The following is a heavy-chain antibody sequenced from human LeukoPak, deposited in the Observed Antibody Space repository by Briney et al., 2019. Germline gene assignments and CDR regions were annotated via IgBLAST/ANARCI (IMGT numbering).Heavy chain of an antibody. Sequence: GGSLRLSCAASGFTFSSYSMNWVRQSPGEGREWVLYISSSSSNICYADSVKGRFTISRDNAKNSMYLQMESLRAEDTAVYYCARDSSVAYYYYMDVWGKGTTVTVSS. V-gene: IGHV3-48*01. J-gene: IGHJ6*03. CDR2: ISSSSSNI. D-gene: IGHD3-22*01. CDR1: GFTFSSYS. CDR3: ARDSSVAYYYYMDV.